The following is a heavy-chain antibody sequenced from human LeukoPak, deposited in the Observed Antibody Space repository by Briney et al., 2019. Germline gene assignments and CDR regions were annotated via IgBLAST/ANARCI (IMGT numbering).Heavy chain of an antibody. V-gene: IGHV1-18*01. Sequence: ASVKVSCKASGYTFTNYGISWVRQAPGQGLEWMGWISAYNGNTNYPQRLQGRVTMTTDTSTSTAYMGLRSLRSDDTAVYYCARAIASTGTQYSYYYYMDVWGKGTTVTVSS. CDR2: ISAYNGNT. CDR1: GYTFTNYG. CDR3: ARAIASTGTQYSYYYYMDV. J-gene: IGHJ6*03. D-gene: IGHD6-13*01.